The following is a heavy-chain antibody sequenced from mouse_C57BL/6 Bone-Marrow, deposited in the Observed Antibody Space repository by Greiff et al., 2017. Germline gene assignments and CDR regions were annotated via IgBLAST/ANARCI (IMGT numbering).Heavy chain of an antibody. J-gene: IGHJ2*01. CDR1: GYTFTSYW. Sequence: VQLQQPGAELVKPGASVKMSCKASGYTFTSYWITWVKQRPGQGLEWIGDIYPGSGSTNYNEKFKSKATMTVDTSSSTAYMQRNSLTSEDSAVYYCARGGLGRGYWGQGTTLTVSS. D-gene: IGHD4-1*01. V-gene: IGHV1-55*01. CDR3: ARGGLGRGY. CDR2: IYPGSGST.